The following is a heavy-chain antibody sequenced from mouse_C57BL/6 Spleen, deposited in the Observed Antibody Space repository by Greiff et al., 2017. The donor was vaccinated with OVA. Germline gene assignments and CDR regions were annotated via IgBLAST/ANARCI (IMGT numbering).Heavy chain of an antibody. J-gene: IGHJ1*03. CDR3: ERLGWDWYFDV. D-gene: IGHD3-3*01. CDR1: GYTFTSYW. CDR2: IDPSDSET. Sequence: QVQLQQPGAELVRPGSSVKLSCKASGYTFTSYWMHWVKQRPIQGLEWIGNIDPSDSETHYNQKFKDKATLTVDKSSSTAYMQLSSLTSEDSAVYYCERLGWDWYFDVWGTGTTVTVSS. V-gene: IGHV1-52*01.